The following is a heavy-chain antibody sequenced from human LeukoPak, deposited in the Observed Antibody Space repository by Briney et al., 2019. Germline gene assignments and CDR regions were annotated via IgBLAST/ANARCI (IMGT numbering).Heavy chain of an antibody. CDR2: MNPNSGNT. Sequence: ASVKVSCKASGYTFTSYDINWVRQATVQGLELIGWMNPNSGNTGYAQKFQGRVTITRNTSISTAYMELSSLRSEDTAVYFFQAEEGIRDFDWLKFDYWGQGTLVTVSS. J-gene: IGHJ4*02. D-gene: IGHD3-9*01. V-gene: IGHV1-8*03. CDR3: QAEEGIRDFDWLKFDY. CDR1: GYTFTSYD.